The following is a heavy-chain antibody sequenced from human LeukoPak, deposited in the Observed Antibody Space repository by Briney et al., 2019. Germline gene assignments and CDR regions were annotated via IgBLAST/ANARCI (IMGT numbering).Heavy chain of an antibody. CDR3: ARLRPKSYIAAAGYYFDY. D-gene: IGHD6-13*01. J-gene: IGHJ4*02. V-gene: IGHV5-51*01. Sequence: GESLKISCKGSGYSFTSYWIGWVRQMPGKGLEWMGIIYPGDSDTRYSPSFQGQVTISADKSISTAYLQWSSLKASDTAMYYCARLRPKSYIAAAGYYFDYWGQGALVTVSS. CDR2: IYPGDSDT. CDR1: GYSFTSYW.